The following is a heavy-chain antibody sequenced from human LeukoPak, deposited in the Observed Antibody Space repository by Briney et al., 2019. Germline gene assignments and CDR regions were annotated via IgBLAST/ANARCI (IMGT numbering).Heavy chain of an antibody. Sequence: GGSLRLSCAASGFTFSSYGVHWVRQAPGKGLEWVAVISYDGSNKYYADSVKGRFTISRDNSKNTLYLQMNSLRAEDTAVYYCAKGLRWVDYWGQGTLVTVSS. D-gene: IGHD4-23*01. CDR1: GFTFSSYG. CDR2: ISYDGSNK. J-gene: IGHJ4*02. V-gene: IGHV3-30*18. CDR3: AKGLRWVDY.